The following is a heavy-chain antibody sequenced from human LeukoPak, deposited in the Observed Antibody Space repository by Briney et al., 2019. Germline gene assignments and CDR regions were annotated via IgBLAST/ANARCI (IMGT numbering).Heavy chain of an antibody. CDR3: ATDRDNSDWQKRFDS. J-gene: IGHJ4*02. Sequence: GGSLRLSCAVSGFTFSTYWMNWYRQAPGKGLEWVGNINQDASEINYVDSVRGRFTISRDNAKNSLHLQMNSLRAEDTAVYYCATDRDNSDWQKRFDSWGQGTLVTVSS. CDR2: INQDASEI. V-gene: IGHV3-7*01. CDR1: GFTFSTYW. D-gene: IGHD2-21*02.